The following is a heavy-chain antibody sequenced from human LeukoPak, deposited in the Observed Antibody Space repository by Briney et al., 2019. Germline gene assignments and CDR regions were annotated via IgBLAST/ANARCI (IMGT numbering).Heavy chain of an antibody. Sequence: GESLKISCKASGYSFTSYWIGWVRQMPGKGLEWMGIIDPSDSETRYTPSFQGQVTISVDKSLTTVDLRWNSLKASDTAMYYCARQTAMGRSGDYWGQGTLVTVSS. CDR2: IDPSDSET. CDR3: ARQTAMGRSGDY. V-gene: IGHV5-51*01. D-gene: IGHD5-18*01. CDR1: GYSFTSYW. J-gene: IGHJ4*02.